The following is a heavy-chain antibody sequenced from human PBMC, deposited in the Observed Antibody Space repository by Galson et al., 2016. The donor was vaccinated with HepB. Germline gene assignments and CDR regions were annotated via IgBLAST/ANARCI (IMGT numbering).Heavy chain of an antibody. CDR1: GFTFSDYA. CDR3: AKEISVAGVNGLPSDY. J-gene: IGHJ4*02. Sequence: SLRLSCAASGFTFSDYAMNWVRQAPGKGLEWVSVISGSGGATYYADSVKGRFTISRDNFKNTLYLQMNSPRAEDTAVYYCAKEISVAGVNGLPSDYWGQGTLVTVSS. V-gene: IGHV3-23*01. D-gene: IGHD6-19*01. CDR2: ISGSGGAT.